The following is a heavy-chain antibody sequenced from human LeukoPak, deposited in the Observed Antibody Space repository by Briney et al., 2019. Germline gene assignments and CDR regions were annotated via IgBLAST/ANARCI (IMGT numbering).Heavy chain of an antibody. CDR3: AKDDFDY. V-gene: IGHV3-23*01. Sequence: GGSLRLSCTASGFSFSAHAMAWVRQAPGKGLEWVSAISGSGGSTYYADSVKGRFTISRDNSKNTLYLQMNSLRAEDTAVYYCAKDDFDYWGQGTLVTVSS. CDR2: ISGSGGST. J-gene: IGHJ4*02. CDR1: GFSFSAHA.